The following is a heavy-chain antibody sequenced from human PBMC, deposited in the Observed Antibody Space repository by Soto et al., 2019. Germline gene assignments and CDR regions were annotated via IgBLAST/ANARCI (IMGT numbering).Heavy chain of an antibody. V-gene: IGHV3-30*03. Sequence: QVQLVESGGGVVQPGRSLRLSCAASGFTFSSYGMHWVRQAPGKGLEWVAVISYDGSNKYYADSVKGRFTISRDNSKNTLYLQMNSLRAEDTAVYYCARASYSSSWGYWFDPWVQGTLVTVSS. D-gene: IGHD6-13*01. CDR2: ISYDGSNK. CDR3: ARASYSSSWGYWFDP. CDR1: GFTFSSYG. J-gene: IGHJ5*02.